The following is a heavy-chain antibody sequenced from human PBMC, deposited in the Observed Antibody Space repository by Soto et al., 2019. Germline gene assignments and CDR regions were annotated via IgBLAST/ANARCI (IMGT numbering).Heavy chain of an antibody. CDR2: ISGGGGNS. J-gene: IGHJ4*02. V-gene: IGHV3-23*01. Sequence: QLLESGGGLVQPGGSRRLSCAASGFKFGDYTMTWVRQAPGKGLVWISTISGGGGNSYFADVVKGRFNIQRDNSKNTLYLQMNSLKGEDTALYLCAKETFGVGGTLDFWGQGSLVTVSS. CDR1: GFKFGDYT. CDR3: AKETFGVGGTLDF. D-gene: IGHD3-3*01.